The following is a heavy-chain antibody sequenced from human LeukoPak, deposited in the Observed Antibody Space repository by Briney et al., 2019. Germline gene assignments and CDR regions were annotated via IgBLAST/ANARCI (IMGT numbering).Heavy chain of an antibody. D-gene: IGHD5-18*01. CDR1: RFTFSSYW. J-gene: IGHJ6*02. CDR2: IKQDGSEI. Sequence: GGSLRLSCAASRFTFSSYWMSWVRQAPGKGLEWVANIKQDGSEIHYVDSVRGRFTIPRDNAKNSLYLQMNSLRVEDTAVYYCARVTRTLYYYYGMDVWGQGTTVTVSS. V-gene: IGHV3-7*02. CDR3: ARVTRTLYYYYGMDV.